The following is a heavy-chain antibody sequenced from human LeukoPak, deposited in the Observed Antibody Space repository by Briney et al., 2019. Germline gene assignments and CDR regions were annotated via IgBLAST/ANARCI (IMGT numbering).Heavy chain of an antibody. CDR2: MHYRGST. CDR1: GHSIRSYY. Sequence: SETLSLTCTLSGHSIRSYYGSWSRLPRGGGLEWIVYMHYRGSTNYNPSLKSRVTISVETSKNQIVSKQTAVAAADTALYYCARWILYPAGSSSDYWGQGTLVTVSS. D-gene: IGHD3-10*01. J-gene: IGHJ4*02. V-gene: IGHV4-59*01. CDR3: ARWILYPAGSSSDY.